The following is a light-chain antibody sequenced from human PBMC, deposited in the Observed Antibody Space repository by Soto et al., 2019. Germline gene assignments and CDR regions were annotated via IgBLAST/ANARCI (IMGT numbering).Light chain of an antibody. CDR1: QSVSSSY. CDR2: GAS. V-gene: IGKV3-20*01. J-gene: IGKJ5*01. Sequence: EVGLTQSPGTVSLSPGERSTLSCMSSQSVSSSYLACYQQKPRQAPRLLIYGASSRATGIPDRFSGSGSGTDFTLTISRLEPEDFAVYYCQQYGSSPRITFGQGTRLEIK. CDR3: QQYGSSPRIT.